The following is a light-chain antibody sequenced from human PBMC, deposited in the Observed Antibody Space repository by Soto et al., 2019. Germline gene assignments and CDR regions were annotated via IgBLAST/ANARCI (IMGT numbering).Light chain of an antibody. V-gene: IGLV2-14*03. CDR1: ISDVSGYNF. CDR2: DVS. CDR3: SSYTSSNTYV. Sequence: QYALTQPASVSVSPGQSITISCTGTISDVSGYNFVSWYQQYPGEAPKLMIYDVSNRPSGVSNRFSGSKSGNTASLTISGLQAEDEADYYCSSYTSSNTYVFGTGTKVTVL. J-gene: IGLJ1*01.